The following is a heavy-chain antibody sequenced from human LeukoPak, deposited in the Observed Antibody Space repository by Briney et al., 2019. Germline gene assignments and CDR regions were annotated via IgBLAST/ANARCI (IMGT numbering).Heavy chain of an antibody. CDR1: GGSISSSSYY. CDR3: ARPMVRGVFDAFDI. V-gene: IGHV4-39*01. J-gene: IGHJ3*02. Sequence: SETLSLTCTVSGGSISSSSYYWGWIRQPPGKGLEWIGSIYYSGSTYYNPSLKSRVTISVDTSKNQFSLKLSSVTAADTAVYYCARPMVRGVFDAFDIWGQGTMVTVSS. D-gene: IGHD3-10*01. CDR2: IYYSGST.